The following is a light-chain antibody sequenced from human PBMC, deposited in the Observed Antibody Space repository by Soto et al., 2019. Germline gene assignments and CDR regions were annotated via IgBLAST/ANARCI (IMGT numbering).Light chain of an antibody. CDR3: MQALRTPFT. CDR2: MAS. Sequence: DIVMTQSPFSLPVTPGEPASISCRSSQSLLNSKGYNYLDWYLQKPGQSPQLLIYMASTRASGVPDRFSGSGSGTDFTLKISRVEADDVGFSYCMQALRTPFTFGRGTRLEIK. V-gene: IGKV2-28*01. J-gene: IGKJ5*01. CDR1: QSLLNSKGYNY.